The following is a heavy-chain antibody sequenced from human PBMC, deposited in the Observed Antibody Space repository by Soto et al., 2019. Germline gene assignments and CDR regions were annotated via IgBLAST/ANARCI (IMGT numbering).Heavy chain of an antibody. J-gene: IGHJ6*02. CDR1: GFTFSSYG. D-gene: IGHD3-22*01. V-gene: IGHV3-30*18. CDR2: ISYDGSNK. CDR3: AKDLRADSSGDYWGYYYYGMDV. Sequence: QVQLVESGGGVVQPGRSLRLSCAASGFTFSSYGMHWVRQAPGKGLEWVAVISYDGSNKYYADSVKGRFTISRDNSKNTLYLQMNSLRDEDTAVYYCAKDLRADSSGDYWGYYYYGMDVWGQGTTVTVSS.